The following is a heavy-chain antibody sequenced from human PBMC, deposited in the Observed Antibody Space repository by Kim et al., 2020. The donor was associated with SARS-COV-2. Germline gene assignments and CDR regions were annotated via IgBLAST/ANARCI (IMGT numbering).Heavy chain of an antibody. CDR1: GGSISSGGYY. D-gene: IGHD2-2*01. Sequence: SETLSLTCTVSGGSISSGGYYWSWIRQYPGKGLEWIGYIYYSGSTYYNPSLRSRVSISVDTSKNQFSLKLNSVTAAHTAVYYCARYCSSTSCRWFDPWGQGTLVTVSS. CDR3: ARYCSSTSCRWFDP. V-gene: IGHV4-31*03. J-gene: IGHJ5*02. CDR2: IYYSGST.